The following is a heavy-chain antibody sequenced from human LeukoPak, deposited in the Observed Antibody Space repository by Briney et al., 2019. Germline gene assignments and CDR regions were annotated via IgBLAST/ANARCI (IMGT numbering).Heavy chain of an antibody. Sequence: ASVKVSCKASGYTFASYGISGVRQAPGRGPEGMGWISAYNGNTNYAQTLQGRGTMTTDTSTSTAYMELRSLRSDDTAVYYCARTVRESYSFDYWGQGTLVTVSS. CDR3: ARTVRESYSFDY. CDR2: ISAYNGNT. V-gene: IGHV1-18*01. D-gene: IGHD1-26*01. J-gene: IGHJ4*02. CDR1: GYTFASYG.